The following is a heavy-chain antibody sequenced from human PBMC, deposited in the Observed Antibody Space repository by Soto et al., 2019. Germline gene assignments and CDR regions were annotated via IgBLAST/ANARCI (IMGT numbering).Heavy chain of an antibody. D-gene: IGHD3-3*01. Sequence: GRSLRLSCAASGFTFSAYAMGWVRQAPGKGLEWVSTIHGGGGATHYDDSVKGRFTISRDNAKNSLYLQMNSLRAEDAAVYYCAREGDYDFCSGQRGAFDIWGRGTIVTVS. CDR1: GFTFSAYA. V-gene: IGHV3-23*01. J-gene: IGHJ3*02. CDR3: AREGDYDFCSGQRGAFDI. CDR2: IHGGGGAT.